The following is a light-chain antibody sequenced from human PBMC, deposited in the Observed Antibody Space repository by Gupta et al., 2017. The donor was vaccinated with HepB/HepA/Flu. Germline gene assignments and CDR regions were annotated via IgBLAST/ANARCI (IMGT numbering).Light chain of an antibody. Sequence: IQLSQSPSFLSASVGDRVPLTCRASQGISSYLAWYQQTPGKAPKRLIYVASTLESGVPARFSGSGSGTEFTLKINRMEPEDVATYFWKQVKRYPWTFGPGTKVELK. CDR3: KQVKRYPWT. V-gene: IGKV1-9*01. CDR2: VAS. CDR1: QGISSY. J-gene: IGKJ3*01.